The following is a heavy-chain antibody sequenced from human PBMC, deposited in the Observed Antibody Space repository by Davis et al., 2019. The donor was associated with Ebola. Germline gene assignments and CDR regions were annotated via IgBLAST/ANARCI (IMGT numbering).Heavy chain of an antibody. CDR3: ARERYSSGWYPNKIDY. V-gene: IGHV1-18*01. CDR2: ISAYNGNT. CDR1: GYTFTSYG. Sequence: ASVKVSCKASGYTFTSYGISWVRQAPGQGLEWMGWISAYNGNTNYAQKLQGRVTMTTDTSTSTAYMELSSLRSEDTAVYYCARERYSSGWYPNKIDYWGQGTLVTVSS. J-gene: IGHJ4*02. D-gene: IGHD6-19*01.